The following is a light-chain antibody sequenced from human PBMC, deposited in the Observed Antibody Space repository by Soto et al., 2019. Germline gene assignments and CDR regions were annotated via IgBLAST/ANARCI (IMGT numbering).Light chain of an antibody. Sequence: QSALTQPPSVSGSPGQSVTISCSGTSSDIGGYSFVSWYQQHPGNTPKLIIYDVRNRPSGVPDRFSGSKSGDTASLTISGFEAEDEADYYCCSYAGTYSVIFGGGTTRTVL. CDR1: SSDIGGYSF. V-gene: IGLV2-11*01. CDR2: DVR. J-gene: IGLJ2*01. CDR3: CSYAGTYSVI.